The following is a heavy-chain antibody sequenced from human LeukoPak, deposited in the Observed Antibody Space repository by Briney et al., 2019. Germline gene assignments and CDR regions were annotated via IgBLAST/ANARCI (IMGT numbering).Heavy chain of an antibody. CDR3: ASHDYGGNSGYYYYYMDV. V-gene: IGHV4-4*09. CDR1: GGSISSYY. Sequence: SETLSLTCTVSGGSISSYYWSWIRQPPGKGLEWIGYIYTSGSTNYNPSLKSRVTISVDTSKNQFSLKLSSVTAADTAVYYCASHDYGGNSGYYYYYMDVWGKGTTVTVSS. CDR2: IYTSGST. J-gene: IGHJ6*03. D-gene: IGHD4-23*01.